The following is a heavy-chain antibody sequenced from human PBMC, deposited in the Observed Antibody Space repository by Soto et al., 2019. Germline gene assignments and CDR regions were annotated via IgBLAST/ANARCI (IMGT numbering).Heavy chain of an antibody. CDR1: GFTFSDFA. CDR3: AKMEGMDPWAYSFDY. J-gene: IGHJ4*02. V-gene: IGHV3-23*01. Sequence: EVQVLESGGGLVQPGGSLRLSCAATGFTFSDFAMSWVRQAPGKGLEWVSRIYGGGNGPHYADSVKGRVTISRDNSKKTLNLQMNSLRAEDTAVYYCAKMEGMDPWAYSFDYWGQGTLVTVSS. D-gene: IGHD2-2*03. CDR2: IYGGGNGP.